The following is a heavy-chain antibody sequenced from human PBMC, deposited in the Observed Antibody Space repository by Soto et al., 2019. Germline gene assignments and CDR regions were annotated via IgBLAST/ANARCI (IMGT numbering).Heavy chain of an antibody. Sequence: GESLKISCKGSGYSFTSYWIGWVRQMPGKGLEWMGIIYPGDSDTRYSPSFQGQVTIPADKSISTAYLQWSSLKASDTAMYYCARIPHCSSTSCYFYWFDPWGQGTLVTVSS. CDR1: GYSFTSYW. CDR3: ARIPHCSSTSCYFYWFDP. J-gene: IGHJ5*02. V-gene: IGHV5-51*01. CDR2: IYPGDSDT. D-gene: IGHD2-2*01.